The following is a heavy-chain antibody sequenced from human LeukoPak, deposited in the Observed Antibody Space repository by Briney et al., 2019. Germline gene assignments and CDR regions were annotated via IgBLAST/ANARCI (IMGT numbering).Heavy chain of an antibody. CDR1: GGTFSSYA. J-gene: IGHJ4*02. Sequence: ASVKVSCKASGGTFSSYAISWGRQAPGQGLEWVGGIITIFGTANYAQKFQGRVTITTDEYTSTAYMELSSLRSEVTAVYYCARGRAESLYYFDYWGQGTLVTVSS. V-gene: IGHV1-69*05. CDR2: IITIFGTA. D-gene: IGHD1-26*01. CDR3: ARGRAESLYYFDY.